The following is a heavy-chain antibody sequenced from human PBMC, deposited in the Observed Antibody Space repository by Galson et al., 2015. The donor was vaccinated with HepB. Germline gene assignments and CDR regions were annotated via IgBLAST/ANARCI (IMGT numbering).Heavy chain of an antibody. CDR1: GFTFSNYV. D-gene: IGHD5-18*01. Sequence: SLRLSCAASGFTFSNYVMHWVRQAPGKGLEWVALIWYDGDTKYYADSVKGRFTISRDNSKNTLYLQMNSLRAEDTAVYYCARDDEVPAMDPYYYYYMDVWGKGTTVTVSS. V-gene: IGHV3-33*01. J-gene: IGHJ6*03. CDR2: IWYDGDTK. CDR3: ARDDEVPAMDPYYYYYMDV.